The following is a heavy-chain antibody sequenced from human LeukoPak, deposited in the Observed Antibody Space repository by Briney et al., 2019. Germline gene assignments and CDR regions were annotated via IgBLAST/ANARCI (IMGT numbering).Heavy chain of an antibody. CDR3: ARVDSGSYYGEDYFDY. CDR2: ICTSGST. Sequence: SETLSLTCTVSGGSISSYYWSWIRQPAGKGLEWIGRICTSGSTNYNPSLKSRVTMSVDTSKNQFSLKLSSVTAADTAVYYCARVDSGSYYGEDYFDYWGQGTLVTVSS. CDR1: GGSISSYY. D-gene: IGHD1-26*01. V-gene: IGHV4-4*07. J-gene: IGHJ4*02.